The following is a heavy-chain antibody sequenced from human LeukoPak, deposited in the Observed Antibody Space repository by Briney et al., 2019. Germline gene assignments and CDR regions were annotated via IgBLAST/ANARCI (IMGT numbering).Heavy chain of an antibody. J-gene: IGHJ6*02. CDR3: AELSDIWSGYENYGMDV. Sequence: PGGSLRLSCAASGFTFDDYAMHWVRQAPGKGLEWVSGISWSSGSIGYADSVKGRFTISRDNAKNSLYLQMNSLRAEDTALYYCAELSDIWSGYENYGMDVWGQGTTVTVSS. CDR2: ISWSSGSI. D-gene: IGHD3-3*01. CDR1: GFTFDDYA. V-gene: IGHV3-9*01.